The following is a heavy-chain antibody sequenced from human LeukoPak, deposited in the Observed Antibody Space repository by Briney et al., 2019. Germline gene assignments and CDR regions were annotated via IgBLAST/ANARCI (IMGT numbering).Heavy chain of an antibody. Sequence: SVKVSCKASGGTFSSDAISWVRQAPGQGLEWMGGIIPMFGTANYAQKFQGRVTITADESTSTTYMELSSLKSEDTAVYYCARMCCGGDFLLDVWGKGTTVTISS. CDR1: GGTFSSDA. V-gene: IGHV1-69*01. D-gene: IGHD2-21*02. CDR3: ARMCCGGDFLLDV. CDR2: IIPMFGTA. J-gene: IGHJ6*04.